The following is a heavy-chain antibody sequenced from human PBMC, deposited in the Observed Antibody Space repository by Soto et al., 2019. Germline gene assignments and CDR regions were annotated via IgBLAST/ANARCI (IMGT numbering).Heavy chain of an antibody. CDR1: GFTFSTYA. V-gene: IGHV3-23*01. J-gene: IGHJ1*01. D-gene: IGHD6-13*01. Sequence: GGSLRLSCAASGFTFSTYAMAWVRQAPGKGLEWVSAISGSGGSTYYADSVKGRFTISRDNSKNTLYLQMNSLRAEDTAVYYCAKDILVSAAAGTTAEWGQGTLVTVSS. CDR2: ISGSGGST. CDR3: AKDILVSAAAGTTAE.